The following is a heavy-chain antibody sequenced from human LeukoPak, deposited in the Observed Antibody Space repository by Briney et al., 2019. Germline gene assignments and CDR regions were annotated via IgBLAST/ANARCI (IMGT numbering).Heavy chain of an antibody. CDR3: VRWAREADV. CDR2: ISGSSHDI. CDR1: GFTFSDHY. V-gene: IGHV3-11*03. Sequence: GGSLRLSCVASGFTFSDHYMNWIRDTPGKGLEWLSYISGSSHDIKYADSVEGRFTVSRDNSKRSLYLEMNSLRVEDTAVYYCVRWAREADVWGQGTQVIVSS. D-gene: IGHD2-15*01. J-gene: IGHJ4*02.